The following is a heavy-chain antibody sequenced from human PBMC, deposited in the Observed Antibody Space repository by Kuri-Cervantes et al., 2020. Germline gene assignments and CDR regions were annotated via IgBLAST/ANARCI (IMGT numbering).Heavy chain of an antibody. J-gene: IGHJ4*02. CDR1: GYTFTGYY. Sequence: ASVKVSCKASGYTFTGYYMHWVRQAPGQGLEWMGWINPNSGGTNYAQKFQGWVTMTRDTSISTAYMELSRLRSDDTAVYYCARGEGYCSGGSCYRFDYWGQGTLVTVSS. D-gene: IGHD2-15*01. CDR3: ARGEGYCSGGSCYRFDY. V-gene: IGHV1-2*04. CDR2: INPNSGGT.